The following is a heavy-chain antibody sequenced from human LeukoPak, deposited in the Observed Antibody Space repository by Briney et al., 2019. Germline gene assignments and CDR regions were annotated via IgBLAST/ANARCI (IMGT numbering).Heavy chain of an antibody. V-gene: IGHV3-48*04. CDR1: GFTFSSYS. Sequence: HSGGSLRLSCAASGFTFSSYSMNWVRQAPGKGLEWISYISSGSNTIYYADSVKGRFTISRDNAKNSLYLQMNSLRAEDTAVYYCARGMSGYYGMDVWGQGTTVTVSS. CDR3: ARGMSGYYGMDV. J-gene: IGHJ6*02. CDR2: ISSGSNTI.